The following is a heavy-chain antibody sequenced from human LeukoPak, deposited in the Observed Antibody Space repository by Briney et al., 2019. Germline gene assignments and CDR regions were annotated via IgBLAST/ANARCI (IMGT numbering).Heavy chain of an antibody. J-gene: IGHJ6*03. Sequence: PGGSLRLSCAASGFVVSSNYMTWVRQAPGKGLEWVSVIYSGGSTYDADPVKGRFTISRDNSKNTVYLQMNSLRAEDTAVYYCARVLGYDSIGYHSDYMDVWGKGTTITVSS. CDR1: GFVVSSNY. CDR3: ARVLGYDSIGYHSDYMDV. CDR2: IYSGGST. D-gene: IGHD3-22*01. V-gene: IGHV3-53*01.